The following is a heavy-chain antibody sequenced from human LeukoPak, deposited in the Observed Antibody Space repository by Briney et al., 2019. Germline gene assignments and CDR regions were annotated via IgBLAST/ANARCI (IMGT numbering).Heavy chain of an antibody. Sequence: SVKVSCKASGGAFSKYTISWVRQAPGQGLEWLGGIIPIFGTAHYAQKFQGRVTITADKSTNTAYMEVSSLRSEDTAVYYCARVLSTKRSYYFDYWGQGTLVTVSS. V-gene: IGHV1-69*06. J-gene: IGHJ4*02. CDR1: GGAFSKYT. CDR2: IIPIFGTA. CDR3: ARVLSTKRSYYFDY.